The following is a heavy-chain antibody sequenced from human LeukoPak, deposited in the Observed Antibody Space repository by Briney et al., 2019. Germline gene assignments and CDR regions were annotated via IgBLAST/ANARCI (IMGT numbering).Heavy chain of an antibody. D-gene: IGHD5-18*01. CDR3: ARGTSDTAFYYYYYMGV. CDR1: GFTFSTYN. CDR2: ISGSGGST. J-gene: IGHJ6*03. Sequence: QTGGSLRLSCAASGFTFSTYNINWVRQAPGKGLEWVSAISGSGGSTYYADSVKGRFTISRDNSKNTLYLQMNSLRAEDTAVYYCARGTSDTAFYYYYYMGVWGKGTTVTVSS. V-gene: IGHV3-23*01.